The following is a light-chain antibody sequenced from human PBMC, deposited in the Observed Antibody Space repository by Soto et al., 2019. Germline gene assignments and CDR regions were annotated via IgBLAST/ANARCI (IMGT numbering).Light chain of an antibody. CDR3: QQYYSTPPA. V-gene: IGKV4-1*01. CDR1: QTVLSSSYNKNY. J-gene: IGKJ3*01. CDR2: WAS. Sequence: DIVMTQSPDSLAVSLGERATINCKSSQTVLSSSYNKNYLAWYQQKRGQPPKLLIHWASTRESGVPDRFSGSGSRTDFTLTISSLQAEDVAVYYCQQYYSTPPAFGPGTKVDIK.